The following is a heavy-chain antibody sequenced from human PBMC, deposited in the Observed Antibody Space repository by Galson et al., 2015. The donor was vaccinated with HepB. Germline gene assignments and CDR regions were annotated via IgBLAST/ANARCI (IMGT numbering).Heavy chain of an antibody. CDR2: ISAYNGNT. CDR3: ARDSSPYGDYVLDAFDI. J-gene: IGHJ3*02. V-gene: IGHV1-18*01. Sequence: SVKVSCKASGYTFTSYGISWVRQAPGQGLEWMGWISAYNGNTNYAQKLQGRVTMTTDTSTSTAYMELRSLRSDDTAVYYCARDSSPYGDYVLDAFDIWGQVTMVTVSS. D-gene: IGHD4-17*01. CDR1: GYTFTSYG.